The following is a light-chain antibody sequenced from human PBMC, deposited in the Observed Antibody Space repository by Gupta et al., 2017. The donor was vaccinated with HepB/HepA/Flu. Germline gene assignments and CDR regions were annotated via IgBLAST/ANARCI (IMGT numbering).Light chain of an antibody. V-gene: IGKV1-16*02. Sequence: DIQMTQSPSSLPASVGDRVTITCRASQGIGNYLAWFQQKPGAAPKSLIYAASSLQSGVPSKFSGSVSATDFTLTISNLQPEDFATYYCQQYHSYPLTFGQGTRLEIK. J-gene: IGKJ5*01. CDR1: QGIGNY. CDR3: QQYHSYPLT. CDR2: AAS.